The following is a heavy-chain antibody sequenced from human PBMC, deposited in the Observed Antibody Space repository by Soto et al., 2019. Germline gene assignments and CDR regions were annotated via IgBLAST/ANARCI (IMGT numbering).Heavy chain of an antibody. CDR1: GNTFTSYD. CDR3: ARGRASGSYYLPDY. CDR2: INPNSGNS. Sequence: ASVKVSCKASGNTFTSYDINWVRQATGHGLEWMGWINPNSGNSGYAQKFQGRVTMTRDTAIRTAYMEVSRLSSDDTAVYYCARGRASGSYYLPDYWGQGTLVTVSS. D-gene: IGHD3-10*01. J-gene: IGHJ4*02. V-gene: IGHV1-8*01.